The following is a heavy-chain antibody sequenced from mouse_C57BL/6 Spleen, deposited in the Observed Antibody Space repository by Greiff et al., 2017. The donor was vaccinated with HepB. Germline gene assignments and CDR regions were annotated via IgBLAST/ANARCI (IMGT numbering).Heavy chain of an antibody. CDR2: ITPNNGGT. Sequence: VQLQQSGPELVKPGASVKIPCKASGYTFTDYNMDWVKQSHGKSLEWIGDITPNNGGTIYNQKFKGKDTLTVDKSSSTAYMELRSLTSEDTAVYYCAILSGYFDYWGQCTTLTVSS. V-gene: IGHV1-18*01. J-gene: IGHJ2*01. D-gene: IGHD1-3*01. CDR3: AILSGYFDY. CDR1: GYTFTDYN.